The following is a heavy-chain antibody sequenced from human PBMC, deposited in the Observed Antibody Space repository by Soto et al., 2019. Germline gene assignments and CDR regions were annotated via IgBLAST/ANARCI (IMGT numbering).Heavy chain of an antibody. CDR3: ARDTARRLGPGGSWYVY. CDR2: IWYDGSNK. D-gene: IGHD6-13*01. Sequence: QVQLVESGGGVVQPGRSLRLSCAASGFTFSSYGMHWVRQAPGKGLEWVAVIWYDGSNKYYADSVKGRFTISRDNSKNTLYLQMNSLRAEDTAVYYCARDTARRLGPGGSWYVYWGQGTLVTVSS. J-gene: IGHJ4*02. V-gene: IGHV3-33*01. CDR1: GFTFSSYG.